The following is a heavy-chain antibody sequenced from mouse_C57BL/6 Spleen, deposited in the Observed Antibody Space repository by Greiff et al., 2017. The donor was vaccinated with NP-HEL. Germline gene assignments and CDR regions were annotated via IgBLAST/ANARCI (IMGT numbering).Heavy chain of an antibody. D-gene: IGHD1-1*01. CDR3: TTNYGSRGAWFAY. CDR1: GFNIKDYY. Sequence: VQLQQSGAELVRPGASVKLSCTASGFNIKDYYMHWVKQRPEQGLEWIGRIDPEDGDTEYAPKFQGKATMTADTSSNTAYLQLSSLTSEDTAVYYCTTNYGSRGAWFAYWGQGTLVTVSA. CDR2: IDPEDGDT. J-gene: IGHJ3*01. V-gene: IGHV14-1*01.